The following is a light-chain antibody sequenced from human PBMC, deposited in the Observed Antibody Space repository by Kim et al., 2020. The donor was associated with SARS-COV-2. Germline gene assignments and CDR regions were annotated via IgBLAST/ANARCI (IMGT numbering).Light chain of an antibody. V-gene: IGLV9-49*01. CDR2: VGTGGIVG. Sequence: CTLSSGYSNYKVDWYQQRPGKGPRFVMRVGTGGIVGSKGDGITDRFSVLASGLNRYLTIKNIQEEDESDYHCGADHGSGSNFVWVFGGGTQLTVL. J-gene: IGLJ3*02. CDR1: SGYSNYK. CDR3: GADHGSGSNFVWV.